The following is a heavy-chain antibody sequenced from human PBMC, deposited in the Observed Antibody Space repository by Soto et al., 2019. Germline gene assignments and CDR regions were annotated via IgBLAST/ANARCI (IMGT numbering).Heavy chain of an antibody. CDR1: GFTFSDYT. D-gene: IGHD6-25*01. J-gene: IGHJ6*03. V-gene: IGHV3-21*01. Sequence: EEQLVESGGGLIKPGGSLRLSCVVSGFTFSDYTLNWVRQAPGRGLEWVSSISTTSSDIYYADSVKGRFTISRDNAKNSLYLQMDSLPAADTAVYYCTRYASTAYNPLYFSCSMDVWGKGTTVTVSS. CDR3: TRYASTAYNPLYFSCSMDV. CDR2: ISTTSSDI.